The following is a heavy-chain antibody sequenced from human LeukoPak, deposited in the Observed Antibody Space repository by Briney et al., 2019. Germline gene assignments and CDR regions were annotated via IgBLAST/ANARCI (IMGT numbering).Heavy chain of an antibody. J-gene: IGHJ4*02. V-gene: IGHV3-23*01. CDR1: GFTFSSYA. CDR2: ISGSGDST. Sequence: GGSLRLSCAASGFTFSSYAMSWVRQAPGKGLEWVSAISGSGDSTYYGDSVKGRFTISRDNSKNTLYLQMNSLRAEDTAVYYCAKGKVAGTGLFDYWGQGTLVTVSS. CDR3: AKGKVAGTGLFDY. D-gene: IGHD6-19*01.